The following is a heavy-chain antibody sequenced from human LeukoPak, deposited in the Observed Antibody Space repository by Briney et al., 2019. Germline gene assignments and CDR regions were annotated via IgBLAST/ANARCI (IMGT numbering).Heavy chain of an antibody. Sequence: PSGTLSLTCTVSSGSIFNTNWWSWVRQPPGKGLEWIGQIFHSGSTSYSPSLKSRVTISMDKSKNQISLRLTSVTAADTAVYYCPRSPTKRVPEDYWGQGTLVTVSS. D-gene: IGHD2-2*01. V-gene: IGHV4-4*02. CDR1: SGSIFNTNW. CDR2: IFHSGST. J-gene: IGHJ4*02. CDR3: PRSPTKRVPEDY.